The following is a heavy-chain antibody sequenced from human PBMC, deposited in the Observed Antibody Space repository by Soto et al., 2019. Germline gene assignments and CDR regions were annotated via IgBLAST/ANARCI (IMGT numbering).Heavy chain of an antibody. Sequence: DVQLVESGGGLVKPGGSLRLSCAASGFTFSSYSMNWVRQAPGKGLEWVSSISSSSSYIYYADSVKGRFTISRDNAKNSLYLQMNSRRAEDTAVYYCARGLHCSGGSCVFDYWGQGTLVTVSS. CDR2: ISSSSSYI. J-gene: IGHJ4*02. CDR1: GFTFSSYS. D-gene: IGHD2-15*01. V-gene: IGHV3-21*01. CDR3: ARGLHCSGGSCVFDY.